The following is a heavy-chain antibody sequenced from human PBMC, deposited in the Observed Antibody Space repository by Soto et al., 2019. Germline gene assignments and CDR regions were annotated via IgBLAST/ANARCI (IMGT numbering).Heavy chain of an antibody. J-gene: IGHJ3*02. CDR1: GFTFGSYA. Sequence: GGSLRLSCAASGFTFGSYAMSWVRQAPGKGLEWVSAISGSGGSTYYADSVKGRFTISRDNSKNTLYLQMNSLRAEDTAVYYCAKDRELIAVAPDAFDIWGQGTMVTVSS. CDR3: AKDRELIAVAPDAFDI. CDR2: ISGSGGST. D-gene: IGHD6-19*01. V-gene: IGHV3-23*01.